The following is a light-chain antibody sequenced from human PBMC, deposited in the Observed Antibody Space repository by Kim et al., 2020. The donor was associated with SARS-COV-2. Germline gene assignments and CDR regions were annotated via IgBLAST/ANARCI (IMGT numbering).Light chain of an antibody. CDR3: QVWDSHSDHSV. Sequence: SYELTQPPSVSVAPGKTARITCGGNNIGSKSVHWYQQKPGQSPVLVIYHDSNRPSWIPERLSGSNSGNTATLTISRVEAGDEADYYCQVWDSHSDHSVFG. V-gene: IGLV3-21*01. CDR2: HDS. J-gene: IGLJ1*01. CDR1: NIGSKS.